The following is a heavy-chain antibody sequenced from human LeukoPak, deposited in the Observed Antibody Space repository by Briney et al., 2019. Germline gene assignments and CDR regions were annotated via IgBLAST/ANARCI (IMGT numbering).Heavy chain of an antibody. CDR1: GFTFSSYG. D-gene: IGHD4-17*01. V-gene: IGHV3-30*03. CDR3: ARAGGSTVSHSDY. J-gene: IGHJ4*02. CDR2: ISNDGSKK. Sequence: PGGSLRLSCAAPGFTFSSYGMHWVRQAPGKGLDWVAVISNDGSKKYYADSVKGRFTISKDNAKNSLYLQMNSLRAEDTAVYYCARAGGSTVSHSDYWGQGTLVTVSS.